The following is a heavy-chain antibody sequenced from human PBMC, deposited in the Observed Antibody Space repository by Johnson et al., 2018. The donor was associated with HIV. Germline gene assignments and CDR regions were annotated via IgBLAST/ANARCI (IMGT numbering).Heavy chain of an antibody. CDR2: IYSGGST. CDR1: VFTVSSIY. CDR3: AKDWYNWNDGGGYDAFDL. J-gene: IGHJ3*01. Sequence: MLLVESGGGLVQPGGSLRLSCAASVFTVSSIYMSWVRQAPGKGLAWVSIIYSGGSTYYADPVKGRFPLSRDNSTNTLYLQMNSLRAEDTAVYYCAKDWYNWNDGGGYDAFDLWGQGTLVTVSS. V-gene: IGHV3-66*02. D-gene: IGHD1-1*01.